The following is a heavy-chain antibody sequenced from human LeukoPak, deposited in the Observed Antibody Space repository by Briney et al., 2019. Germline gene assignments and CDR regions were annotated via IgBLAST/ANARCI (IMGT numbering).Heavy chain of an antibody. CDR3: TKGGGVHSHSD. V-gene: IGHV3-23*01. D-gene: IGHD2-15*01. CDR1: GFTFSRYA. CDR2: IRCSGGST. Sequence: GGSLRLSRAASGFTFSRYAMSWVRQAPGKGLEWVSSIRCSGGSTYYADSVKGRFTISRDNSKNTLYLQMNSLRAEDTAVYYCTKGGGVHSHSDWGQGTLVTVSS. J-gene: IGHJ4*02.